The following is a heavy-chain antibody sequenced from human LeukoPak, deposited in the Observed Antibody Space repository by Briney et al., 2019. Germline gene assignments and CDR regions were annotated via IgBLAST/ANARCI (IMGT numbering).Heavy chain of an antibody. CDR3: ARSAHNRAYYYDSSGYKAFDI. CDR1: GGSISSYY. D-gene: IGHD3-22*01. V-gene: IGHV4-59*01. CDR2: IYYSGST. J-gene: IGHJ3*02. Sequence: KPSETLSLTCTVSGGSISSYYWSWLRQPPGKGLEWIGYIYYSGSTNYNPSLKSRVTISVDTSKNQFSLKLSSVTAADTAVYYCARSAHNRAYYYDSSGYKAFDIWGQGTMVTVSS.